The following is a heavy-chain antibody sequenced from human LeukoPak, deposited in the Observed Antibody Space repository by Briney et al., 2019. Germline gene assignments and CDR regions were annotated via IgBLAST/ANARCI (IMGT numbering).Heavy chain of an antibody. Sequence: PGGSLRLSCAASGFTFSDYYMSWIRQAPGKGLEWVSYISSSGSTIYYADSVKGRFTISRDNAKNSLYLQMNSLRAEDTAVYYCASRADSSSWLGYYYYMDVWGKGTTVTVSS. D-gene: IGHD6-13*01. CDR2: ISSSGSTI. V-gene: IGHV3-11*04. CDR1: GFTFSDYY. J-gene: IGHJ6*03. CDR3: ASRADSSSWLGYYYYMDV.